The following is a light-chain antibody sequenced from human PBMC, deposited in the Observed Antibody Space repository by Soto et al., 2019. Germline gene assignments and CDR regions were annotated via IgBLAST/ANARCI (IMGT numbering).Light chain of an antibody. CDR2: GAS. CDR1: QSVSSSY. V-gene: IGKV3-20*01. CDR3: QQYGSSPQT. J-gene: IGKJ1*01. Sequence: IVLTQAPGTLSFSPGERXXXSXXXSQSVSSSYLAWYQQKPGQAPRLLIYGASSRATGIPDRFSGSGSGTDFTLTISRLEPEDFAVYYCQQYGSSPQTFGQGTKVDI.